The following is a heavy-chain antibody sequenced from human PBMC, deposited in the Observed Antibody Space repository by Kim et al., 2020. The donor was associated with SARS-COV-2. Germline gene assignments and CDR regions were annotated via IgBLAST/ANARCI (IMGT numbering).Heavy chain of an antibody. V-gene: IGHV6-1*01. D-gene: IGHD6-13*01. J-gene: IGHJ6*02. Sequence: SQTLSLTCAISGDSVSSNSAAWHWIRQSPSRGLEWLGRTYYRSKWYNDYAVSVKSRITINPDTSKNQFSLQLNSVTPEDTAVYYCARGRLQQQLARGNYYYGMDVWGQGTTVTVSS. CDR1: GDSVSSNSAA. CDR3: ARGRLQQQLARGNYYYGMDV. CDR2: TYYRSKWYN.